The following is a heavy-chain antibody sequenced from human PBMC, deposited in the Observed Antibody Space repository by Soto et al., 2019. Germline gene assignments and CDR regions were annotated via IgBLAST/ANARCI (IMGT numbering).Heavy chain of an antibody. CDR3: ARIYSSGWYFVNY. V-gene: IGHV4-59*01. D-gene: IGHD6-19*01. Sequence: PSETLSLTCTVSGGYISSYYWSWIRQPPGKGLEWIGYIYYSGSTNYNPSLKSRVTISVDTSKNQFSLKLSSVTAADTAVYYCARIYSSGWYFVNYWGQGTLVTVSS. J-gene: IGHJ4*02. CDR1: GGYISSYY. CDR2: IYYSGST.